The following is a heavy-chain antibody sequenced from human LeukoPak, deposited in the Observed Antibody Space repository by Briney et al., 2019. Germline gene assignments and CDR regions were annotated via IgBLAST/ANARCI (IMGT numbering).Heavy chain of an antibody. V-gene: IGHV3-23*01. CDR2: FGGSGGTT. J-gene: IGHJ4*02. CDR1: GFTLSSYG. D-gene: IGHD1-26*01. Sequence: GGSLRLSCAASGFTLSSYGMSWVRQGPGKGLQWVSGFGGSGGTTFYTDSVKGRFTISRDNSKNTLYLQMNSLRAEDTAVYYCAKGYRYFNYWGQGTLVTVSS. CDR3: AKGYRYFNY.